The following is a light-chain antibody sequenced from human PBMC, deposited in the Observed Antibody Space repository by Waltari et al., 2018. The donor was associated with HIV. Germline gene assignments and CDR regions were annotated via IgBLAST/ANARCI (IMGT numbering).Light chain of an antibody. CDR3: SSSAGGDTLV. CDR2: ERT. CDR1: SSDVGSPTY. Sequence: QSALTQPPSASGFPGQSAPISCPGTSSDVGSPTYVPWYQPYPGNAPKLLIYERTKRPSGVPDRFSGSKSGNTASLTVSGLQAEDEADYYCSSSAGGDTLVFGGGTKLTVL. J-gene: IGLJ3*02. V-gene: IGLV2-8*01.